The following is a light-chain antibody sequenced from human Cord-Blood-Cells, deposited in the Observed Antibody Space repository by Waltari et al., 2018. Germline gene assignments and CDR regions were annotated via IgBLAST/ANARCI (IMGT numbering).Light chain of an antibody. Sequence: EIVLTQSTGTLSLSPGESATLSCRASQSGSSSYLAWYQQKPGQAPRLLIYGASSRATGIPDRFSGSGSGTDFTLTISRLEPEDFAVYYCQQYGSSSYTFGQGTKLEIK. CDR3: QQYGSSSYT. CDR2: GAS. J-gene: IGKJ2*01. CDR1: QSGSSSY. V-gene: IGKV3-20*01.